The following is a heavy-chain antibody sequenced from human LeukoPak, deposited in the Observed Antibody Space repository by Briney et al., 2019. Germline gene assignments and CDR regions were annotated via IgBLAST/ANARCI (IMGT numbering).Heavy chain of an antibody. CDR1: GFTFSSYA. Sequence: GRSLRLSCAASGFTFSSYAMHWVRQAPGKGLEWVAVISYDGSNKYYADSVKGRFTISRDNSKNTLYLQMNSLRAEDTAVYYCAKDIRLTGTTDYWGQGTLVTVSS. CDR3: AKDIRLTGTTDY. J-gene: IGHJ4*02. V-gene: IGHV3-30-3*01. D-gene: IGHD1-7*01. CDR2: ISYDGSNK.